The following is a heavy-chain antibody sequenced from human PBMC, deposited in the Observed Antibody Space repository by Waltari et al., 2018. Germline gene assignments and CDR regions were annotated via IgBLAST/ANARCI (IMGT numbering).Heavy chain of an antibody. J-gene: IGHJ3*02. V-gene: IGHV4-38-2*01. CDR3: ARIMIVVVIGAFDI. D-gene: IGHD3-22*01. CDR2: IYHSGGT. Sequence: QVQLQESGPGLVKPSETLSLTCAVSGYSISSGYYWGWIRQPPGKGLEWIGSIYHSGGTYYNPALKSRVTISVDTSKNQFSLKLSSVTAADTAVYYCARIMIVVVIGAFDIWGQGTMVTVSS. CDR1: GYSISSGYY.